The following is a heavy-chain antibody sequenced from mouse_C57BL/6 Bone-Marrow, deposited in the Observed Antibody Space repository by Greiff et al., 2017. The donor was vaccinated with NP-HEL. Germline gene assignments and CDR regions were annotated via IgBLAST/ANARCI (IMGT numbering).Heavy chain of an antibody. V-gene: IGHV5-17*01. D-gene: IGHD1-1*01. CDR3: ARSPLRSFDD. J-gene: IGHJ2*01. Sequence: EVQGVESGGGLVKPGGSLKLSCAASGFTFSDYGMHWVRQAPGQGLEWVAYISSGSSTIYYTDTVKGRFTLSRDNAKNTLFLQMTSLRSEDTALYYCARSPLRSFDDWGKGTTLTVSS. CDR2: ISSGSSTI. CDR1: GFTFSDYG.